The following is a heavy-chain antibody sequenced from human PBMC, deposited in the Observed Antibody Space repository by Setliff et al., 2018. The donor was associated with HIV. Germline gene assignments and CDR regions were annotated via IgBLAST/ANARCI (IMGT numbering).Heavy chain of an antibody. J-gene: IGHJ5*02. V-gene: IGHV1-18*01. CDR3: ARRADWFDL. CDR1: GYTFTSYG. CDR2: ISDYNSNT. Sequence: ASVKVSCKASGYTFTSYGLSWVRQAPGQGLEWMGWISDYNSNTEYAQKLQGRVTMTKDTSTSTAYMELRSLRPDDTAVYCCARRADWFDLWGQGTLVTV.